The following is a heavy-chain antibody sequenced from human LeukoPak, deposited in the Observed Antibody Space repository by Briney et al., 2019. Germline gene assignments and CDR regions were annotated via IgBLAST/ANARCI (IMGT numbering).Heavy chain of an antibody. Sequence: ASVKVSRKASGYTFTSYDINWVRQATGQGLEWMGWMNPNSGNTGYAQKFQGRVTMTRNTSISTAYMELSSLRSEDTAVYYCARLGRYCSGGSCSYNIWGQGTMVTVSS. CDR1: GYTFTSYD. CDR2: MNPNSGNT. V-gene: IGHV1-8*01. J-gene: IGHJ3*02. CDR3: ARLGRYCSGGSCSYNI. D-gene: IGHD2-15*01.